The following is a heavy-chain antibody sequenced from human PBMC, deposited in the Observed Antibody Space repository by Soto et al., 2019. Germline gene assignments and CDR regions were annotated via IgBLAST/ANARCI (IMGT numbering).Heavy chain of an antibody. V-gene: IGHV4-4*07. CDR3: ARVRIAARTGAYGMDV. CDR1: GCSISSYY. Sequence: QVQLQESGPGLVKPSETLSLTCTVSGCSISSYYWSWIRQPAGKGLEWIGRIYTSGSTNCNPSLKSRVTLSVDTSKNQFSLKLSSVTAADTAVYYCARVRIAARTGAYGMDVWGQGTTVTVSS. D-gene: IGHD6-6*01. CDR2: IYTSGST. J-gene: IGHJ6*02.